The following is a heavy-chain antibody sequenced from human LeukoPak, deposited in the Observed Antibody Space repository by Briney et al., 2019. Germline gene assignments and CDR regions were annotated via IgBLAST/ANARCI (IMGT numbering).Heavy chain of an antibody. CDR2: IYYSGST. CDR3: VRGNYDSRGYSSAFDI. D-gene: IGHD3-22*01. Sequence: KPSETLSLTCTVSGASISSSYWSWIRQPPGKRLEWIGFIYYSGSTNSNPSLKSRVTISADTSKNQFSLKLSSVTAADTAVYYCVRGNYDSRGYSSAFDIWGQGAMVTVSS. V-gene: IGHV4-59*01. J-gene: IGHJ3*02. CDR1: GASISSSY.